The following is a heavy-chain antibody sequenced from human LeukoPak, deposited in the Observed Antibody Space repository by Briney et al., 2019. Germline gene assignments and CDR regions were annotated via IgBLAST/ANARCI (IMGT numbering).Heavy chain of an antibody. J-gene: IGHJ4*02. CDR2: ISAYNGNT. D-gene: IGHD3-22*01. V-gene: IGHV1-18*01. CDR1: GYTFTSYG. CDR3: ATVRYYDTPGDSDYFDY. Sequence: GASVNVSCKASGYTFTSYGISWVRQAPGQGLEWMGWISAYNGNTNYAQKLQGRVTMTTDTSTSTAYMDLSSLRPEDTAVYYCATVRYYDTPGDSDYFDYWGQGTLVTVSS.